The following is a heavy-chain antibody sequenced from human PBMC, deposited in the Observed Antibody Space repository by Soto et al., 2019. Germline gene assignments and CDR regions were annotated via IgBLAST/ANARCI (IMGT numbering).Heavy chain of an antibody. V-gene: IGHV4-59*08. J-gene: IGHJ5*02. D-gene: IGHD6-19*01. CDR1: GGSISSYY. CDR3: ARLAVAGTRWFDP. Sequence: SETLPLTCTVSGGSISSYYWSWIRQPPGKGLEWIGYIYYTGSTNYNPSLKSRVTISVDTSKNQFSLKLSSVTAADTAVYYCARLAVAGTRWFDPWGQGTLVTVSS. CDR2: IYYTGST.